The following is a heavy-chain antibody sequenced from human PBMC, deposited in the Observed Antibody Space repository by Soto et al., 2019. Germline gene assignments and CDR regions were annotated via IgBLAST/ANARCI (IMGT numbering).Heavy chain of an antibody. CDR3: AKLVSVGGTRRPIDHFDY. J-gene: IGHJ4*02. V-gene: IGHV3-23*01. CDR2: IITSGGST. CDR1: GVTFNTYP. Sequence: EVQLLDSGGGLVRPGGSLRLSCAASGVTFNTYPMSWVRQAPGKGLEWVSAIITSGGSTYYADSVKGRFTISRDNSKNAVLVQMNSLRAEDTTVYYCAKLVSVGGTRRPIDHFDYWGQGTLVTASS. D-gene: IGHD6-13*01.